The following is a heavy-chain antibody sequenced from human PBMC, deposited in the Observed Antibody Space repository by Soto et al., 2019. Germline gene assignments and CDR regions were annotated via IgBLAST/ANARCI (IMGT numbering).Heavy chain of an antibody. CDR2: IYYSGST. CDR3: ARLNCGGDCYYASGVPRFYYYGMDV. D-gene: IGHD2-21*02. Sequence: SATLSLTCTVSGGSISSGGYYWGWIRHPPGKGLEWIGSIYYSGSTYYNPSLKSRVTISVDTSKNQFSLKLSSVTAADTAVYYCARLNCGGDCYYASGVPRFYYYGMDVWGQGTTVT. J-gene: IGHJ6*02. V-gene: IGHV4-39*01. CDR1: GGSISSGGYY.